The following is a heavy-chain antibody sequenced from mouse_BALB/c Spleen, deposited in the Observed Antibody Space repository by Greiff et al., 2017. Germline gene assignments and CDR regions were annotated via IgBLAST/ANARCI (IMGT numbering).Heavy chain of an antibody. J-gene: IGHJ3*01. Sequence: EVQRVESGGGLVKPGGSLKLSCAASGFTFSSYAMSWVRQTPEKRLEWVASISSGGSTYYPDSVKGRFTISRDNARNILYLQMSSLRSEDTAMYYCARDGNYPFAYWGQGTLVTVSA. V-gene: IGHV5-6-5*01. D-gene: IGHD2-1*01. CDR3: ARDGNYPFAY. CDR2: ISSGGST. CDR1: GFTFSSYA.